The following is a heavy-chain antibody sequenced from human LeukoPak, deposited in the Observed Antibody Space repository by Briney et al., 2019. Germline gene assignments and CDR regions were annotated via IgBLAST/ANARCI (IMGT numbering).Heavy chain of an antibody. CDR3: ATLGFSSGYYYYFDH. D-gene: IGHD3-22*01. CDR2: IYYSGST. Sequence: SETLSLTCTVSGGSISSSSYYWGWIRQPPGKGLEWIGSIYYSGSTYYNPSLKSRVTISVDTSKSQFSLKLSSVTAADTAVYYCATLGFSSGYYYYFDHWGQGTLVTVSS. J-gene: IGHJ4*02. V-gene: IGHV4-39*07. CDR1: GGSISSSSYY.